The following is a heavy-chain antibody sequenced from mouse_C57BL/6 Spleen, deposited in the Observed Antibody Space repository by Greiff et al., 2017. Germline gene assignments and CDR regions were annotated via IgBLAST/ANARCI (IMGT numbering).Heavy chain of an antibody. Sequence: VQLQQSGPELVKPGASVKISCKASGYSFTGYYMNWVKQSPEKSLEWIGEINPSTGGTTYNQKFKAKATLPVDKSSSTAYMQLKSLTSEDSAVYYCARRQLGAWFAYWGQGTLVTVSA. J-gene: IGHJ3*01. V-gene: IGHV1-42*01. CDR2: INPSTGGT. CDR1: GYSFTGYY. D-gene: IGHD3-2*01. CDR3: ARRQLGAWFAY.